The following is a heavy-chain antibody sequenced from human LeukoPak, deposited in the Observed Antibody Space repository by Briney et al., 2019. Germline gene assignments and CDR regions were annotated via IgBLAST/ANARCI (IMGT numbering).Heavy chain of an antibody. V-gene: IGHV3-23*01. CDR1: EFSFSSCA. CDR2: IRGSGGST. D-gene: IGHD5-24*01. J-gene: IGHJ4*02. Sequence: GGSLRLSCAASEFSFSSCAMSWVRQAPGEGLEWVSVIRGSGGSTYYADSVKGRFTISRDNSKNTLYLQMNSLRAEDTAVYYCAKARGRDGYKDELDYWGQGTLVTVSS. CDR3: AKARGRDGYKDELDY.